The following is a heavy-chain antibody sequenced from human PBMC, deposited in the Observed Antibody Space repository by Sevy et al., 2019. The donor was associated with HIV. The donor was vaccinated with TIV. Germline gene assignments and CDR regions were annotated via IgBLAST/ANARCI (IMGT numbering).Heavy chain of an antibody. CDR2: IKSKTDGGTR. CDR3: TAGVGTSDFDY. D-gene: IGHD1-26*01. CDR1: GFTFSNAW. Sequence: GGSLKLCCVASGFTFSNAWMSWVRQAPGKGLEWVGRIKSKTDGGTRDFAAPVKGRFAITRDDSKNTLSLQMYSLKTEDTALYYCTAGVGTSDFDYWGQGILVTVSS. J-gene: IGHJ4*02. V-gene: IGHV3-15*01.